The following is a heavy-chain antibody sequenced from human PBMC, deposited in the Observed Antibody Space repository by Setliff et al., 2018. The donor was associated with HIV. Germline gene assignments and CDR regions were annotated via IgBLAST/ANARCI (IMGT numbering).Heavy chain of an antibody. CDR1: GGSFSDNY. J-gene: IGHJ4*02. Sequence: SETLSLTCAVYGGSFSDNYWSWIRQSPGKGLEWIGEINHSGRTKYSPSLRSRVSISVDTSKNQFSLKLSSVTAADTAVYYCARHDSGGYYSLDYWGQGTLVTVSS. V-gene: IGHV4-34*01. CDR2: INHSGRT. D-gene: IGHD3-22*01. CDR3: ARHDSGGYYSLDY.